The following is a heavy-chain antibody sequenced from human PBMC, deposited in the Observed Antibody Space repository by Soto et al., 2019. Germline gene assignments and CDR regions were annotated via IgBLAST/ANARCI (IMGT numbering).Heavy chain of an antibody. D-gene: IGHD5-18*01. CDR2: INPSGGST. V-gene: IGHV1-46*01. CDR3: ARELAAGSVDTPMPSHSFDD. CDR1: GYTFILYV. J-gene: IGHJ4*02. Sequence: ASVKVSCKASGYTFILYVMHWVRQAPGLGLEWMGVINPSGGSTTYAQKFQGRVTMTRDASSSTVYMELSSLSSEDTAVYFCARELAAGSVDTPMPSHSFDDWGQGTLVTVSS.